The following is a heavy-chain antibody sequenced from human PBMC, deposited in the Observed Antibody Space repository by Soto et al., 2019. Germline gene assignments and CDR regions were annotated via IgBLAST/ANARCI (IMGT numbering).Heavy chain of an antibody. CDR2: IIPIFGTA. V-gene: IGHV1-69*01. Sequence: QVQLVQSGAEVKKPGSSVKVSRKASGGTFSSYAISWVRQAPGQGLEWMGGIIPIFGTANYAQKFQGRVTITADESTSTAYMELSSLRSEDTAVYYCARRLGAVTPGFYAFDIWGQGTMVTVSS. CDR1: GGTFSSYA. CDR3: ARRLGAVTPGFYAFDI. D-gene: IGHD4-17*01. J-gene: IGHJ3*02.